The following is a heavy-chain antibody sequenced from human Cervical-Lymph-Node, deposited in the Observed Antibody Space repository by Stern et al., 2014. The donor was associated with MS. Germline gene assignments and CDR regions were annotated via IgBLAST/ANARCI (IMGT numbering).Heavy chain of an antibody. CDR1: GDSVLSTTSY. V-gene: IGHV4-61*01. D-gene: IGHD2-15*01. Sequence: QVQLVESGPRVVKSSETLSLTCNVSGDSVLSTTSYWSWIRQPPGKGLEWIGYMYHSGSTTYNPSLKSRVTISLDLSKNQFSLRLNSMIAADTAVYYCARDRGSGGSRDAFDVWGQGTMVIVSS. CDR3: ARDRGSGGSRDAFDV. J-gene: IGHJ3*01. CDR2: MYHSGST.